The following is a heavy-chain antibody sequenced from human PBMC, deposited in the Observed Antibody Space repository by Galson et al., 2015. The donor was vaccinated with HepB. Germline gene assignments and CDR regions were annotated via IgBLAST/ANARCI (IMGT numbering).Heavy chain of an antibody. V-gene: IGHV3-21*01. J-gene: IGHJ6*02. D-gene: IGHD3-16*02. CDR2: ISSSSSYI. Sequence: SLRLSCAASGFTFSSYTMTWVRQAPGKGLEWVSSISSSSSYIYYADSVKGRFTISRDNAKNSLYLQMSSLRAEDTAVYYCARGGEASYLHYFYGMDVWGQGTTVTVSS. CDR1: GFTFSSYT. CDR3: ARGGEASYLHYFYGMDV.